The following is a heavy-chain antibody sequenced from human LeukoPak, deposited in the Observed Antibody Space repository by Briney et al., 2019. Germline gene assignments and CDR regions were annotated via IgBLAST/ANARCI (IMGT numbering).Heavy chain of an antibody. CDR1: AYTFSTYD. V-gene: IGHV3-23*01. J-gene: IGHJ4*02. CDR3: ADSNYWYPVDY. D-gene: IGHD4-11*01. CDR2: ITGSGDTT. Sequence: PGGSLRLSCTDSAYTFSTYDMVWVRQAPGKGLEWVSSITGSGDTTYYADSVKGRFTISRDNSKNTLYLQMNSLRAEDTAVYYCADSNYWYPVDYWGQGTLVTVSS.